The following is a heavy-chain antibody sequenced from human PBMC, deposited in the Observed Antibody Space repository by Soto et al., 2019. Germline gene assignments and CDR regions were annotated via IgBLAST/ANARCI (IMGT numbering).Heavy chain of an antibody. CDR2: IRGNGDPP. J-gene: IGHJ4*02. D-gene: IGHD5-12*01. Sequence: GGSLRLSCSATGFTFSSYSMHWVRQAPGKGLEYVSGIRGNGDPPFYADSVKGRFTISRDNSKNTLYLQMSSLRADDTTVYYCVKRRRGNNSDFFDWGQGDLVTVSS. CDR3: VKRRRGNNSDFFD. CDR1: GFTFSSYS. V-gene: IGHV3-64D*06.